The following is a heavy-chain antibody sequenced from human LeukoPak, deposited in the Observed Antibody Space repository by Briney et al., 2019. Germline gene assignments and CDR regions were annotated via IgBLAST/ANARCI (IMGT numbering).Heavy chain of an antibody. CDR2: MNPNSGNT. V-gene: IGHV1-8*03. D-gene: IGHD6-13*01. J-gene: IGHJ3*02. Sequence: ASVKVSCKASGYTFTSYDINWVRQATGQGLEWMGWMNPNSGNTGYAQKFQGRVTITRNTSISTAYMELSSLRSEDTAVYYCARRDSSSSGAFDIWGQGTMVTVSS. CDR3: ARRDSSSSGAFDI. CDR1: GYTFTSYD.